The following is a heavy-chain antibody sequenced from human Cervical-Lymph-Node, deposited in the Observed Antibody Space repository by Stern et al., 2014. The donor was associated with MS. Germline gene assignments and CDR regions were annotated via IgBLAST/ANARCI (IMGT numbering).Heavy chain of an antibody. CDR1: GYTFTNFH. Sequence: QVQLLQPGAEVKKPGASMKVSCRASGYTFTNFHIHWVRQAPGQGLEWVGRIIPQSGDTKYAQRFQGRVTLTRDTSVSTAYMEVSRLMSDDTAVYYCARRVTRNNFDSWGQGTLVTVSS. CDR2: IIPQSGDT. D-gene: IGHD4-17*01. V-gene: IGHV1-2*06. J-gene: IGHJ4*02. CDR3: ARRVTRNNFDS.